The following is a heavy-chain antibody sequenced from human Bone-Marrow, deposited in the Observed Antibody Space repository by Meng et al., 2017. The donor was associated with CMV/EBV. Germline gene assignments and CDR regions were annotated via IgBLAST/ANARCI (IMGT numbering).Heavy chain of an antibody. D-gene: IGHD2-2*02. J-gene: IGHJ4*02. CDR1: GGSISSYY. V-gene: IGHV4-59*12. CDR3: ARGYCSSTSCYTMRY. Sequence: SETLSLTCTGSGGSISSYYWSWIRQPPGKGLEWIGYIYYSGSNNYNPSLKSRVTISVDTSKNQFSLKLSSVTAADTAVYYCARGYCSSTSCYTMRYWGQGTLVTVSS. CDR2: IYYSGSN.